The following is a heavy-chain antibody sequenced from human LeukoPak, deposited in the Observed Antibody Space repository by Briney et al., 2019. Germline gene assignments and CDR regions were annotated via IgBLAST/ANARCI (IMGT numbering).Heavy chain of an antibody. D-gene: IGHD4-17*01. V-gene: IGHV1-2*02. Sequence: GASVKVSCKASGYTFTGYYMHWVRQAPGQGLEWMGWINPNSGGTNYAQKFQGRVTMTRDTSISTAYMELSRLRSDDTAVYYCARDHGERIGVYYFDYWGQGTLVTVSS. CDR3: ARDHGERIGVYYFDY. CDR1: GYTFTGYY. J-gene: IGHJ4*02. CDR2: INPNSGGT.